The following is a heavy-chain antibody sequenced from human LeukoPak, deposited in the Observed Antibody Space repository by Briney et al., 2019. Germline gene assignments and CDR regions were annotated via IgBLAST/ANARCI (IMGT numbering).Heavy chain of an antibody. CDR2: MHYSGGST. CDR1: GGSISSYY. Sequence: SETLSLTCTVSGGSISSYYWSWIRQPPGKGLEWVGSMHYSGGSTNYNPFLKSRVTMSVDTSKNEFSLKLSSGTAADTAVYYCARRRVEMAAITEANWLDTWGQGTLVTVSS. CDR3: ARRRVEMAAITEANWLDT. V-gene: IGHV4-59*08. J-gene: IGHJ5*02. D-gene: IGHD5-24*01.